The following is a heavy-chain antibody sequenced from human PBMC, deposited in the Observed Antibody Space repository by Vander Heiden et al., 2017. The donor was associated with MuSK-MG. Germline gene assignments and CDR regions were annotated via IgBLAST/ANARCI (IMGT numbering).Heavy chain of an antibody. CDR1: GGTFSSYA. CDR2: IIPIFGTA. D-gene: IGHD3-22*01. Sequence: VQLVQSGAEVKKPGSSVKVSCTASGGTFSSYAISWVRQAPGQGLEWMGGIIPIFGTANYAQKFQGRVTITADESTSTAYMELSSLRSEDPALYYCASPTRRTYYDSSGYPYWYFDLWVGGPLVTVSS. J-gene: IGHJ2*01. V-gene: IGHV1-69*01. CDR3: ASPTRRTYYDSSGYPYWYFDL.